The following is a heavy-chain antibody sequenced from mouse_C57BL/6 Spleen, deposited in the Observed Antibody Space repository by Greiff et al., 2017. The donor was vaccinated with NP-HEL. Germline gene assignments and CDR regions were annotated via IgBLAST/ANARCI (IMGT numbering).Heavy chain of an antibody. CDR3: ASNYDDGWYFDV. J-gene: IGHJ1*03. CDR1: GYTFTSYW. D-gene: IGHD2-4*01. V-gene: IGHV1-64*01. Sequence: VQLQQSGAELVKPGASVKLSCKASGYTFTSYWMHWVKQRPGQGLEWIGMIHPNSGSTNYNEKFKSKATLTVDKSSSTAYMQLSSLTSEDSAVYYCASNYDDGWYFDVWGTGTTVTVSS. CDR2: IHPNSGST.